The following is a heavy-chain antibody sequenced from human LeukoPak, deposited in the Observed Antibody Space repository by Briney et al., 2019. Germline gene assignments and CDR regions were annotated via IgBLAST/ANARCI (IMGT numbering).Heavy chain of an antibody. Sequence: GTSVKVSCKAPGFTFTSSAMQWVRQARGQRLEWIGWIVVGSGNTNYAQKFQERVTITRDMSTSTAYMELSSLRLEDTAVYCCAADIDVGGGAWSDPFDIWGQGTMVTVSS. CDR2: IVVGSGNT. CDR1: GFTFTSSA. D-gene: IGHD3-16*01. V-gene: IGHV1-58*02. CDR3: AADIDVGGGAWSDPFDI. J-gene: IGHJ3*02.